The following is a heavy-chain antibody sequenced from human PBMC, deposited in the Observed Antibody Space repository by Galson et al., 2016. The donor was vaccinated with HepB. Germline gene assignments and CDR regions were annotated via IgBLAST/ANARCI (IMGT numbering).Heavy chain of an antibody. D-gene: IGHD3-22*01. CDR1: GYTFDSYA. CDR2: ISTSGGTT. CDR3: AKDWATFYHDRNGYKYFDS. V-gene: IGHV3-23*01. Sequence: SLRLSCAASGYTFDSYAMSWVRQAPGQGLEWVSGISTSGGTTYYADSVKGRFTISRDNSENTLYLQMNSLRAEDTAVYFCAKDWATFYHDRNGYKYFDSWGQGTLVTVSS. J-gene: IGHJ4*02.